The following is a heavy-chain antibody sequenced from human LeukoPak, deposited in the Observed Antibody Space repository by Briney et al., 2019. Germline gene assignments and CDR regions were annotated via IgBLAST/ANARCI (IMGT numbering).Heavy chain of an antibody. CDR2: INPNSGGT. Sequence: ASVKVSCKASGYTFTDYYMHWVRLAPGQGLEWMGWINPNSGGTNYVQKFQGWVTMTRDTSINTAYMELSRLTSDGTAVYYCARANFFYCSSTSCLFDYWGQGTLVTVSS. CDR1: GYTFTDYY. V-gene: IGHV1-2*04. J-gene: IGHJ4*02. D-gene: IGHD2-2*01. CDR3: ARANFFYCSSTSCLFDY.